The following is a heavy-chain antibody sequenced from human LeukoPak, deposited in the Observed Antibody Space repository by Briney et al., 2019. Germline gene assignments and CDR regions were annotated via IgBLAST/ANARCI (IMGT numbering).Heavy chain of an antibody. D-gene: IGHD3-10*01. V-gene: IGHV3-43*01. CDR2: ITWDGET. J-gene: IGHJ6*02. CDR1: GFTFDDYS. CDR3: ARGMFRKIYYHGMDV. Sequence: GGSLRLSCAASGFTFDDYSMHWVRKGPGKGLGWVSLITWDGETYYADSVKGRVTIFRDNSKDSLYLQMNSLRSEDAALYYCARGMFRKIYYHGMDVWGQGTTVTVSS.